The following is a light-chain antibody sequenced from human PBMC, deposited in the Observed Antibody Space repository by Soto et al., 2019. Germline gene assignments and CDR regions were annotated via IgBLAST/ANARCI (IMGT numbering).Light chain of an antibody. CDR2: GAS. J-gene: IGKJ1*01. CDR3: QQYGSSPGT. Sequence: DIVWTQSPGTLSLSPGARATPSCRASQSVSSSNLAWYQQKPGQAPRLLIYGASSRATGIPDRFSGSGSGTDFTLTISRLEPEDFSLYYCQQYGSSPGTFGQGTKVEFK. CDR1: QSVSSSN. V-gene: IGKV3-20*01.